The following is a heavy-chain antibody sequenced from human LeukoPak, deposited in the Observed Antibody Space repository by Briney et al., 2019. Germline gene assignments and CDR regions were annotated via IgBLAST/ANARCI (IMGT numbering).Heavy chain of an antibody. Sequence: PSETLSLTCTVSGGSISSYYWSWIRQPAGKGLEWIGRIYTSGSTNYNPSLKSRVTMSVDTSKNQFSLKLSSVTAADTAVYYCARVAPNKYCSSTSCPPLVYYYYYMDVWGKGTTVTVSS. V-gene: IGHV4-4*07. CDR3: ARVAPNKYCSSTSCPPLVYYYYYMDV. J-gene: IGHJ6*03. CDR2: IYTSGST. CDR1: GGSISSYY. D-gene: IGHD2-2*01.